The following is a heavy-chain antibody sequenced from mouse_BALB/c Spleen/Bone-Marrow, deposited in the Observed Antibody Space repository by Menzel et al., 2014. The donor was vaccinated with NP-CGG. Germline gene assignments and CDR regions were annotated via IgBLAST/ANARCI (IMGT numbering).Heavy chain of an antibody. CDR2: INPSSGYT. D-gene: IGHD2-3*01. J-gene: IGHJ2*01. CDR3: ARRDGYR. CDR1: GYTFTSYT. Sequence: VKLMESAAELARPRASVKMSCKASGYTFTSYTMHWVKQRPGQGLEWIGYINPSSGYTEYNQKFKDKTTLTADKSSSTAYMQLSSLTSEDSAVYYCARRDGYRWGQGTTLTVSS. V-gene: IGHV1-4*02.